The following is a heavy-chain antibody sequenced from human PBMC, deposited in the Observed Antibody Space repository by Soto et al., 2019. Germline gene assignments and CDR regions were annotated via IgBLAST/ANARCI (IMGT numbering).Heavy chain of an antibody. CDR3: AGGVGFGVVIGGLDAFDI. Sequence: EVQLVESGGGLVKPGGSLRLSCAASGFTFSSYSMNWVRQAPGKGLEWVSSISSSSSYIYYADSVKGRFTISRDNAKNSLYLQMNSLRAEDTAVYYCAGGVGFGVVIGGLDAFDIWGQGTMVTVSS. CDR2: ISSSSSYI. CDR1: GFTFSSYS. D-gene: IGHD3-3*01. V-gene: IGHV3-21*01. J-gene: IGHJ3*02.